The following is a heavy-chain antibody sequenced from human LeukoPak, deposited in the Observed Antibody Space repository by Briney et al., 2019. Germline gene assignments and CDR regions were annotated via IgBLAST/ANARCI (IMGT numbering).Heavy chain of an antibody. D-gene: IGHD3-9*01. CDR3: ASTRTYYDILTGCWDLDYYYYMDV. V-gene: IGHV3-48*03. J-gene: IGHJ6*03. CDR2: ISSSGSTI. Sequence: GGSLRLSCAASGFTFSSYEMNWVRQAPGKGLEWVSYISSSGSTIYYTDSVKGRFTISRDNAKNSLYLQMNSLRAEDTAVYYCASTRTYYDILTGCWDLDYYYYMDVWGKGTTVTISS. CDR1: GFTFSSYE.